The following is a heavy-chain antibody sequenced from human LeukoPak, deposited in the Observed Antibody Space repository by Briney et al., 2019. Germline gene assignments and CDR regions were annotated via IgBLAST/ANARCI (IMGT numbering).Heavy chain of an antibody. D-gene: IGHD1-26*01. CDR3: ARDGGSYYFDY. V-gene: IGHV3-30-3*01. CDR1: GFTFSSYA. CDR2: ISYDGSNK. Sequence: GRSLRLSCAASGFTFSSYAMHWVRQAPGKGLEWVAVISYDGSNKYYADSVKGRFTTSRDNSKNTLYLQMNSLRAEDTAVYYCARDGGSYYFDYWGQGTLVAVSS. J-gene: IGHJ4*02.